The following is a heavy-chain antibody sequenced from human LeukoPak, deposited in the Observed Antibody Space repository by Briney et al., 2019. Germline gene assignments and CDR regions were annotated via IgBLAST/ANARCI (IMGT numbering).Heavy chain of an antibody. V-gene: IGHV3-48*03. Sequence: PGGSLRLSCAASGFTFSSYEMNWVRQAPGKGLEWVSYISSSGSTIYYADSVKGRFTISRDKAKNSLHLQMNSLRAEDTAVYYCARQAGVRGVWGNYFDYWGQGTLVTVSS. J-gene: IGHJ4*02. CDR2: ISSSGSTI. CDR1: GFTFSSYE. CDR3: ARQAGVRGVWGNYFDY. D-gene: IGHD3-10*01.